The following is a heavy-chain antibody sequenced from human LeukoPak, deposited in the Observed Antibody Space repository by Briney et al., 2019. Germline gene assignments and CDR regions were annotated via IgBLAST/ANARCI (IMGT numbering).Heavy chain of an antibody. CDR3: ARMTMSGRDNWFDP. V-gene: IGHV1-8*03. CDR2: LNPNSGNT. J-gene: IGHJ5*02. Sequence: ASVKVSCKASGYTFTSYDINWVRQATGQGLEWMGWLNPNSGNTGYAQKFQGRVTITRNTSINTAYMELSSLRSEDTAVYYCARMTMSGRDNWFDPWGQGTLVTVSS. D-gene: IGHD2-15*01. CDR1: GYTFTSYD.